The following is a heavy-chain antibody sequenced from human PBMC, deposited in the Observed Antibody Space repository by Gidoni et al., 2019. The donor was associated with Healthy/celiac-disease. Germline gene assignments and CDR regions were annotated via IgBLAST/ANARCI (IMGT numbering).Heavy chain of an antibody. V-gene: IGHV3-23*01. J-gene: IGHJ4*02. CDR3: AKDVVGTAMDLLDY. D-gene: IGHD5-18*01. Sequence: RDNSKNTLYLQMNSLRAEDTAVYYCAKDVVGTAMDLLDYWGQGTLVTVSS.